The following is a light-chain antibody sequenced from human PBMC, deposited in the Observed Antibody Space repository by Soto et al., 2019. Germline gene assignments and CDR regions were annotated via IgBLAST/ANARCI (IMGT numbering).Light chain of an antibody. CDR3: QQYGSSPTWT. J-gene: IGKJ1*01. Sequence: ESVLTQSPGTLSLSPGERATLSCRASQSVSNNYLAWYQQKPGQAPRLLIYGASTRATGNPDRFSGSGSGTDFTLTISRLEPEDSAVYYCQQYGSSPTWTVGQGTKVEIK. CDR2: GAS. V-gene: IGKV3-20*01. CDR1: QSVSNNY.